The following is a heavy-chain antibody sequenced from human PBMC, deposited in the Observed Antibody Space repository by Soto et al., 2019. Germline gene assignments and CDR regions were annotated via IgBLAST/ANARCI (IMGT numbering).Heavy chain of an antibody. D-gene: IGHD2-15*01. J-gene: IGHJ6*03. CDR3: ASRYCSGGSCYSARDYYYYYMDV. CDR2: IQSGGPT. V-gene: IGHV3-53*01. CDR1: GFTVSSKY. Sequence: GGSLRLSCAASGFTVSSKYMSWVRQAPGKGLEWVSLIQSGGPTYYADSVKGRFTISRDNSKNTLYLQKNSQRTEDTAVYYCASRYCSGGSCYSARDYYYYYMDVWGKGTTVTVSS.